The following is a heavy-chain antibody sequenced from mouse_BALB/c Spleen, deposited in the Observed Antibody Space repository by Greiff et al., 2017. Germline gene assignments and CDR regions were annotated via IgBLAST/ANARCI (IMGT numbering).Heavy chain of an antibody. CDR1: GYTFTSYW. CDR2: INPSTGYT. J-gene: IGHJ2*01. D-gene: IGHD1-1*01. Sequence: QVQLQQSGAELAKPGASVKMSCKASGYTFTSYWMHWVKQRPEQGLEWIGYINPSTGYTEYNQKFKDKATLTADKSSSTAYMQLSSLTSEDFAVYYCASLTTVACDYWGQGTTLTVSS. V-gene: IGHV1-7*01. CDR3: ASLTTVACDY.